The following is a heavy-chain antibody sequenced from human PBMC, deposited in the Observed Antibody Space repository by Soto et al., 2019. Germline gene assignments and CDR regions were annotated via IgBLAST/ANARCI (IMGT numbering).Heavy chain of an antibody. J-gene: IGHJ4*02. CDR1: GFTFSSYG. CDR3: AKTLTSYYFDY. CDR2: ISYDGSNK. Sequence: GGSLRLSCAASGFTFSSYGMHWVRQAPGKGLEWVAVISYDGSNKYYADSVKGRFTISRDNSKNTLYLQMNSLRAEDTAVYYCAKTLTSYYFDYWGQGTLVTVSS. V-gene: IGHV3-30*18.